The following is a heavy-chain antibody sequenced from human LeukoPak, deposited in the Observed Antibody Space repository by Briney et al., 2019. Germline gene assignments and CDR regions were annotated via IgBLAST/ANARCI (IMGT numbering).Heavy chain of an antibody. CDR1: GFTSDDYW. Sequence: PGGSLRLSCGASGFTSDDYWMSWVRQAPGKGLEWVSSISSSSSYIYYADSVKGRFTISRDNAKNSLYLQMNSLRAEDTAVYYCARDRGVMDFDYWGQGTLVTVSS. CDR2: ISSSSSYI. J-gene: IGHJ4*02. V-gene: IGHV3-21*01. CDR3: ARDRGVMDFDY. D-gene: IGHD3-16*01.